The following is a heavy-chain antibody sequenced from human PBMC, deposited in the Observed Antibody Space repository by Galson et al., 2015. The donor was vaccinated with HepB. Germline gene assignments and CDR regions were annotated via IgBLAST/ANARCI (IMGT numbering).Heavy chain of an antibody. J-gene: IGHJ3*02. D-gene: IGHD1-14*01. V-gene: IGHV3-48*01. CDR2: ISSSSSTI. CDR1: GFTFSSYS. CDR3: ASYITLDAFDI. Sequence: SLRLSCAASGFTFSSYSMNWVRQAPGKGLEWVSYISSSSSTIYYADSVKGRFTISRDNAKNSLYLQMNSLRAEDTAVYYCASYITLDAFDIWGQGTMVTVSS.